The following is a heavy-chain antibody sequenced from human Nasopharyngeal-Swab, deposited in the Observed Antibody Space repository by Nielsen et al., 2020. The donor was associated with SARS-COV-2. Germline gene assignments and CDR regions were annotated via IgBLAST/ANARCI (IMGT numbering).Heavy chain of an antibody. Sequence: GESLKISCAASGFTFNSYTMNWVRQAPGKGLEWVSSISPTSDYIYYAESVKGRFTISRDNAKNSLFLQMNSLRAEETAIYYCVRGSYGHYDSWGQGALITVSS. J-gene: IGHJ5*01. V-gene: IGHV3-21*06. D-gene: IGHD4-17*01. CDR2: ISPTSDYI. CDR3: VRGSYGHYDS. CDR1: GFTFNSYT.